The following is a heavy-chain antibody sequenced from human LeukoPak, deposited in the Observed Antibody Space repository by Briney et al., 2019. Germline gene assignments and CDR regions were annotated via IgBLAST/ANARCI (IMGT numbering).Heavy chain of an antibody. CDR1: GGSFSGYY. J-gene: IGHJ5*02. CDR3: SAMNIVVVVAATTHNSGRGIQNWFDP. D-gene: IGHD2-15*01. CDR2: INHSGST. Sequence: PSETLSLTCAVYGGSFSGYYWSWIRQPPGKGLEWIGEINHSGSTYYNPSLKSRVTISVDTSKNQFSLKLSSVTAADTAVYYCSAMNIVVVVAATTHNSGRGIQNWFDPWGQGTLVTVSS. V-gene: IGHV4-34*01.